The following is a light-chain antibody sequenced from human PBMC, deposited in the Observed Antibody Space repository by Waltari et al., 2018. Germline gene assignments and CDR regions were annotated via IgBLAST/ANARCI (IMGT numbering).Light chain of an antibody. CDR1: SSDVGGYNY. V-gene: IGLV2-14*01. CDR2: GVS. J-gene: IGLJ2*01. CDR3: CSYTTSSTVL. Sequence: QSAPTQPPSVSGSPGQSVTISCTGTSSDVGGYNYVSWYQQHPGKAPKLMIYGVSNRPSGVSDRFSGSKSGNTASLTISGLQAEDEAEYYCCSYTTSSTVLFGGGTRLTVL.